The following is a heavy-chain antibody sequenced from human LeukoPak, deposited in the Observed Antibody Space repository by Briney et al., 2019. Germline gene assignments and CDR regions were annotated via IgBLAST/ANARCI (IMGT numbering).Heavy chain of an antibody. CDR2: SSDSGGTT. Sequence: GGSLRLSCAASGFTFSTYAMSGVGQAPGKGREWVAGSSDSGGTTYYADSVKGGCTISRDNSKNTLYLQMNSLRAEDTAVYYCAKHSYRVDSFTDYWGQGTLVTVSS. D-gene: IGHD5-12*01. J-gene: IGHJ4*02. V-gene: IGHV3-23*01. CDR3: AKHSYRVDSFTDY. CDR1: GFTFSTYA.